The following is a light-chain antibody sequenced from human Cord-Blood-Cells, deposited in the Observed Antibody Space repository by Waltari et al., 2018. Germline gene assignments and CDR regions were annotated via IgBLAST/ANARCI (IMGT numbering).Light chain of an antibody. V-gene: IGKV3-20*01. CDR2: GAS. J-gene: IGKJ3*01. CDR3: QQYGSSPQVT. Sequence: EIVLTQSPGTLSLSPGGRATLPCRASQSVSSSYLAWYQQKPGQAPRLLIYGASSRATGIPDRFSGSGSGTDFTLTISRLEPEDFAVYYCQQYGSSPQVTFGPGTKVDIK. CDR1: QSVSSSY.